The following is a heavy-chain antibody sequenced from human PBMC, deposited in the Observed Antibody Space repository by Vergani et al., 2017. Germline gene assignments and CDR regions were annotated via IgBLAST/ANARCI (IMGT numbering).Heavy chain of an antibody. D-gene: IGHD3-9*01. V-gene: IGHV1-69-2*01. CDR2: VDPEDGET. CDR1: GYTFTDYY. Sequence: EVQLVQSGAEVKKPGATVKISCKVSGYTFTDYYMHWVQQAPGKGLEWMGLVDPEDGETLYAEKFQGRVTITADTSTDTAYMELSSLRSEDTAVYYCARSAHYDILTGYYGTDYWGQGTLVTVSS. J-gene: IGHJ4*02. CDR3: ARSAHYDILTGYYGTDY.